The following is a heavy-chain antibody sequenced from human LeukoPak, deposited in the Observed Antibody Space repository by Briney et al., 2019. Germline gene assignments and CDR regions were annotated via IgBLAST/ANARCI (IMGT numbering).Heavy chain of an antibody. Sequence: TSETLSLTCTVSGGSISSSSYYWGWIRQPPGKGLEWIGSIYYSGSTYYNPSLKSRVTISVDTSRNQFSLKLSSVTAADTAVYYCARHRIAGRGEFDYWGQGTLVTVSS. J-gene: IGHJ4*02. CDR3: ARHRIAGRGEFDY. CDR2: IYYSGST. D-gene: IGHD3-16*01. V-gene: IGHV4-39*01. CDR1: GGSISSSSYY.